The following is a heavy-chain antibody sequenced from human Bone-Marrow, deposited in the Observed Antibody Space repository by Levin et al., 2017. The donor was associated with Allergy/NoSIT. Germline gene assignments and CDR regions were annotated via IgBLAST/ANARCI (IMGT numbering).Heavy chain of an antibody. J-gene: IGHJ4*02. CDR2: ISSNGGST. CDR1: GFTFSSYA. Sequence: GESLKISCSASGFTFSSYAMHWVRQAPGKGLEYVSAISSNGGSTYYADSVKGRFTISRDNSKNTLYLQMSSLRAEDTAVYYCVKDLYQGSSSWYYFDYWGQGTLVTVSS. CDR3: VKDLYQGSSSWYYFDY. V-gene: IGHV3-64D*06. D-gene: IGHD6-13*01.